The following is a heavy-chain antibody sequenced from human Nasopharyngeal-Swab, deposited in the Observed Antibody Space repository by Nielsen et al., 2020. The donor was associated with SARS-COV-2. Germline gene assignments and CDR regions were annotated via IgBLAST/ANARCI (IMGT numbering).Heavy chain of an antibody. J-gene: IGHJ1*01. CDR3: ARQWLGVCN. CDR2: IYADSSST. Sequence: GGSLRLSCVASGFTFSSFAMNWVRQAPGKGLEWVSVIYADSSSTYYADSVKGRFTISRDNSKNTLYLQMNSLRAEDTAVYYCARQWLGVCNWGQGTLVTVSS. CDR1: GFTFSSFA. V-gene: IGHV3-23*03. D-gene: IGHD2-8*02.